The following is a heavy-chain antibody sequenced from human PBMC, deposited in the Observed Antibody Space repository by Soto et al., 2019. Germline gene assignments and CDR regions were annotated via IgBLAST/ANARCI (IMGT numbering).Heavy chain of an antibody. J-gene: IGHJ4*02. CDR1: GGSFSGYY. V-gene: IGHV4-34*01. CDR2: INHSGST. Sequence: SSETLSLTCAVYGGSFSGYYCSWIRQPPGKGLEWIGEINHSGSTNYNPSLKSRVTISVDTSKNQFSLRLTSVTAADTAVYYCATHPPYAPLDHWGQGTLVTVSS. CDR3: ATHPPYAPLDH.